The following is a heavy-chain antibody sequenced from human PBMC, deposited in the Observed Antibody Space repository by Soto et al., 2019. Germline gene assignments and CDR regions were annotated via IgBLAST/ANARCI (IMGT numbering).Heavy chain of an antibody. CDR2: ISAHNGNT. Sequence: QVHLVQSGAEVKKPGASVKVSCQGSGYAFTTYGITWVRQAPGQGLEWMGWISAHNGNTNYAQKHQGRVTVNRDPSPSTAYMEMRRLRYDDTAVYYCARGRYGDYWGQGALVTVSS. CDR3: ARGRYGDY. V-gene: IGHV1-18*01. CDR1: GYAFTTYG. D-gene: IGHD1-1*01. J-gene: IGHJ4*02.